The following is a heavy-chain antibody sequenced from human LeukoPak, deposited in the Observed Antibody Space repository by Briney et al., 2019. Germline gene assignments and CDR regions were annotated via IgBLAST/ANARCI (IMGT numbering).Heavy chain of an antibody. V-gene: IGHV1-46*01. D-gene: IGHD6-13*01. CDR1: GYTFTSYY. CDR3: ARGRRPAAMEKYSSSWYLLAGNAFDI. J-gene: IGHJ3*02. Sequence: ASVKVSCKASGYTFTSYYMHWVRQAPGQGLEWMGIINPSGGSTSYAQKFQGRVTMTRDTSTSTVYMELSSLRSEDTAVYYCARGRRPAAMEKYSSSWYLLAGNAFDIWGQGTMVTVSS. CDR2: INPSGGST.